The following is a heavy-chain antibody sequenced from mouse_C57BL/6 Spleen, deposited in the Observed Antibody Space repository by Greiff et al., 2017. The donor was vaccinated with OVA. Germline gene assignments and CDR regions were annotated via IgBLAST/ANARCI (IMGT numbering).Heavy chain of an antibody. CDR2: IRSKSNNYAT. J-gene: IGHJ4*01. CDR1: GFSFNTYA. Sequence: EVQLQQSGGGLVQPKGSLKLSCAASGFSFNTYAMNWVRQAPGKGLEWVARIRSKSNNYATYYADSVKDRFTISRDDSESMLYLQMNNLKTEDTAMDYCVRSYSPYAMDYWGQGTSVTVSS. CDR3: VRSYSPYAMDY. V-gene: IGHV10-1*01. D-gene: IGHD2-12*01.